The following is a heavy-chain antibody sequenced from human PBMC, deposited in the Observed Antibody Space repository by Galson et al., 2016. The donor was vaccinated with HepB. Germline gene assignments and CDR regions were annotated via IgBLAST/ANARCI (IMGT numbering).Heavy chain of an antibody. V-gene: IGHV3-30*18. CDR2: ISYDGSNK. CDR1: GFTFSSYG. CDR3: AKDMKVAGTVPIDF. J-gene: IGHJ4*02. Sequence: SLRLSCAASGFTFSSYGMHWVRQAPGKGLEWVAVISYDGSNKYYADPVKGRITISRDNSKNTLYLQMNSLRADDTAVYYCAKDMKVAGTVPIDFWGQGTLVTVSS. D-gene: IGHD6-19*01.